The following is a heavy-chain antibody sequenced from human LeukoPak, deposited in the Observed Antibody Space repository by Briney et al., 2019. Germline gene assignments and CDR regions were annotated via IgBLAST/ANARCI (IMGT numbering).Heavy chain of an antibody. J-gene: IGHJ4*02. CDR3: ARGGGSWTLDY. Sequence: ASVKVSCKASGYTFTSYYVHWVRQAPGQGLEWMGIINSSDGSTTYAQKFQGRVTMTRDTSTSTVYMELSSLRSEDTAVYYCARGGGSWTLDYWGQGTLVTVSS. CDR1: GYTFTSYY. V-gene: IGHV1-46*01. CDR2: INSSDGST. D-gene: IGHD2-15*01.